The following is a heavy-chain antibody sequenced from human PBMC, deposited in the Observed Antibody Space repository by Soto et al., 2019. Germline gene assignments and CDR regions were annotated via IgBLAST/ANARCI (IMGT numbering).Heavy chain of an antibody. J-gene: IGHJ4*02. V-gene: IGHV1-46*01. CDR2: INPSGGST. Sequence: ASVKVSCKASGYTFTSYYMLCVRQAPGQGLEWMGIINPSGGSTSYAQKFQGRVTLTRDTSTSTVYMELSSLRSEDTAVYYCERDKILSSGYSYDDRYCFDYWGQGTLVTVSS. CDR1: GYTFTSYY. D-gene: IGHD5-18*01. CDR3: ERDKILSSGYSYDDRYCFDY.